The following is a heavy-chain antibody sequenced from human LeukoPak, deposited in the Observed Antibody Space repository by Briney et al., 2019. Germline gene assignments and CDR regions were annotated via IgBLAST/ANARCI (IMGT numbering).Heavy chain of an antibody. J-gene: IGHJ1*01. V-gene: IGHV4-61*01. CDR3: ARDGGSYSDIAEYFQH. D-gene: IGHD4-17*01. Sequence: SKTLSLTCTVSGGSVSSGPYYWSWIRQPPGKGLEWIGYIYHSGNTNYNPSLKSRVTISVDRPKNQFSLKLSSVTAADTAVYYCARDGGSYSDIAEYFQHWGQGTLVSVSS. CDR1: GGSVSSGPYY. CDR2: IYHSGNT.